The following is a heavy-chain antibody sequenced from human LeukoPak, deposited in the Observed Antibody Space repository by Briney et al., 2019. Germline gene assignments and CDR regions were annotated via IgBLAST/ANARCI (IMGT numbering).Heavy chain of an antibody. J-gene: IGHJ5*02. CDR1: GGSFSGYY. CDR2: INHSGST. D-gene: IGHD6-13*01. V-gene: IGHV4-34*01. CDR3: AAAAAGLNWFDP. Sequence: PSETLSLTCAVYGGSFSGYYWSWIRQPSGKGPEWIGEINHSGSTNYNPSLKSRVTISVDTSKNQFSLKPSSVTAADTAVYYCAAAAAGLNWFDPWGQGTLVTVSS.